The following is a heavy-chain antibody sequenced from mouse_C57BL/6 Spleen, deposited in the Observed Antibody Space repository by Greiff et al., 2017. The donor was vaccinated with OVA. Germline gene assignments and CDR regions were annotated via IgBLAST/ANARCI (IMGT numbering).Heavy chain of an antibody. CDR3: ARTPLYYGSSYYFDY. D-gene: IGHD1-1*01. J-gene: IGHJ2*01. V-gene: IGHV1-82*01. Sequence: LQESGPELVKPGASVKISCKASGYAFSSSWMNWVKQRPGKGLEWIGRIYPGDGDTNYNGKFKGKATLTADKSSSTAYMQLSSLTSEDSAVYFCARTPLYYGSSYYFDYWGQGTTLTVSS. CDR2: IYPGDGDT. CDR1: GYAFSSSW.